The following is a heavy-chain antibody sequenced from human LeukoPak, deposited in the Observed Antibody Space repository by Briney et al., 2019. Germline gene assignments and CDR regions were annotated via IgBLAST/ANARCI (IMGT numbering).Heavy chain of an antibody. V-gene: IGHV4-59*11. J-gene: IGHJ4*02. D-gene: IGHD3-22*01. Sequence: SETLSLTCTVSGVSISGHYWTWIRQPPEKGLEWIGFIYYSGSTNYNPSLKSRVTISVDTSKNQFSLRLSSVTAADTAVYYCARGAQAGQWLFDYWGQGTLVTVSS. CDR1: GVSISGHY. CDR2: IYYSGST. CDR3: ARGAQAGQWLFDY.